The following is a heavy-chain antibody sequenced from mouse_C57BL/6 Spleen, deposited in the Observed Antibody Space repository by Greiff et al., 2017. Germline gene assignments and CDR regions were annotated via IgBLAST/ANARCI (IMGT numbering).Heavy chain of an antibody. V-gene: IGHV1-64*01. CDR2: IHPNSGST. J-gene: IGHJ2*01. Sequence: QVQLQQPGAELVKPGASVKLSCKASGYTFTSYWMHWVKQRPGQGLEWIGMIHPNSGSTNYNEKFKSKATLTVDKSTSTAYMQLSRLTSEDSAVYCGGRSRQIYDGYYDWGQGTTLTVSS. D-gene: IGHD2-3*01. CDR1: GYTFTSYW. CDR3: GRSRQIYDGYYD.